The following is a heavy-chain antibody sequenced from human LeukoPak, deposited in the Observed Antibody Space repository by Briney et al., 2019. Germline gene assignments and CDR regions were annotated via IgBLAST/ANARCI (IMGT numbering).Heavy chain of an antibody. CDR1: GGSISSGGYY. J-gene: IGHJ5*02. Sequence: PSETLSLTCTVSGGSISSGGYYWSWIRQHPGKGLEWIGYIYYSGSTYYNPSLKSRVTISVDTSKNQFSLKLSSVTAADTAVYYCARKIRIGGSPPTGWFDPWGQGTLVTASS. CDR3: ARKIRIGGSPPTGWFDP. V-gene: IGHV4-31*03. CDR2: IYYSGST. D-gene: IGHD1-26*01.